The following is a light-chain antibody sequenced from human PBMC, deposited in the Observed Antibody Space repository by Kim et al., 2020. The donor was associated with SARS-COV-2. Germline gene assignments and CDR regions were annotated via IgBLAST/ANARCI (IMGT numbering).Light chain of an antibody. Sequence: DIVMTQSPATLSVSPGERATLSCRASQSVSSNLAWYQQKPGQAPRLLIYGASTRATGIPARFSASGSGTEFTLTISSLQSEDFAVYYCHQYNNWWTFGQGTKLEIK. J-gene: IGKJ1*01. CDR2: GAS. CDR1: QSVSSN. CDR3: HQYNNWWT. V-gene: IGKV3-15*01.